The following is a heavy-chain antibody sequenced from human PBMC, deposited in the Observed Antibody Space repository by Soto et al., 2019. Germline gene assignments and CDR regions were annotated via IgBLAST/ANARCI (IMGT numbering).Heavy chain of an antibody. CDR2: IWSDGTNK. D-gene: IGHD5-18*01. CDR1: GFTFSNYG. CDR3: ARGVEIRYSYDLWYFDL. J-gene: IGHJ2*01. Sequence: QVQLVESGGGVVQPGRSLRLSCVASGFTFSNYGMHWVRQAPGKGLEWVAVIWSDGTNKYYADSVKGRFTISRDNSKNTLYLQMNSLRAEDTAVYYCARGVEIRYSYDLWYFDLWGRGTLVTVSS. V-gene: IGHV3-33*01.